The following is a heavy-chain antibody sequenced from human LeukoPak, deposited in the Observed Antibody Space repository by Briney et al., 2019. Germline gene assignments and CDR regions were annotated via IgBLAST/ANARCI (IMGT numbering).Heavy chain of an antibody. CDR3: AKGYIQLWWFDY. J-gene: IGHJ4*02. V-gene: IGHV3-23*01. D-gene: IGHD2-21*01. CDR2: ISTSGRKT. Sequence: GGSLRLSCVGSGFTFSDYAMSWVRQAPGKGLEWVSGISTSGRKTYYADSVKGRFVVSRDNSKNTLYLQMNSLRVEDTAVYYCAKGYIQLWWFDYWGQGTLVTVSS. CDR1: GFTFSDYA.